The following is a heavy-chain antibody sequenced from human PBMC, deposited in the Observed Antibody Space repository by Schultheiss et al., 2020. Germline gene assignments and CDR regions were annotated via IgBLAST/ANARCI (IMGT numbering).Heavy chain of an antibody. D-gene: IGHD3-10*01. J-gene: IGHJ5*02. Sequence: GGSLRLSCAASGFTFSSYEMNWVRQAPGKGLEWVSYISSSGSTIYYADSVKGRFTISRDNAKNSLYLQMNSLRAEDTAVYYCARDQHADYYGSGSNWFDPWGKGTLVTVSS. V-gene: IGHV3-48*03. CDR1: GFTFSSYE. CDR2: ISSSGSTI. CDR3: ARDQHADYYGSGSNWFDP.